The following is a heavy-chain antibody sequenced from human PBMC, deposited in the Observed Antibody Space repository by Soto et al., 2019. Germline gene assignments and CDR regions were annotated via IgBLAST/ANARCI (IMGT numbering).Heavy chain of an antibody. CDR3: AKSAGWNIVVVPAAPS. J-gene: IGHJ5*02. CDR2: ISGSGGST. V-gene: IGHV3-23*01. D-gene: IGHD2-2*01. CDR1: GFTFSTYA. Sequence: LRLSCAASGFTFSTYAMSWVRQAPGKGLEWVSAISGSGGSTYYADSVKGRFTISRDNSKNTLYLQMNSLRAEDTAVYYCAKSAGWNIVVVPAAPSWGQGTPVTVSS.